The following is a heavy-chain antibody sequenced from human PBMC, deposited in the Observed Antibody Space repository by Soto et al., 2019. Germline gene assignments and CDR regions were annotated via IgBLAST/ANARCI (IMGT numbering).Heavy chain of an antibody. CDR2: ISYDGSNK. CDR3: AKESNRISFGELLHRPHFDY. Sequence: PGGSLRLSCAASGFTFSSYGMHWVRQAPGKGLEWVAVISYDGSNKYYADFVKGRFTISRDNSKNTLYLQMNSLRAEDTAVYYCAKESNRISFGELLHRPHFDYWGQGTLVTVSS. CDR1: GFTFSSYG. V-gene: IGHV3-30*18. D-gene: IGHD3-10*01. J-gene: IGHJ4*02.